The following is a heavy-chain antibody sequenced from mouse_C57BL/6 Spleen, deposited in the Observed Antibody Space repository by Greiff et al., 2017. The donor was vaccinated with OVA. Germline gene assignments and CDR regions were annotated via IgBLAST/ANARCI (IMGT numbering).Heavy chain of an antibody. Sequence: QVQLQQPGAELVKPGASVKLSCKASGYTFTSYWMHWVKQRPGRGLEWIGRIDPNSGGTKYNEKFKSKATLTVDKPSSTAYMQLSSLTSEDSAVYYCARRGITTVWEDYYAMDYWGQGTSVTVSS. CDR3: ARRGITTVWEDYYAMDY. V-gene: IGHV1-72*01. CDR1: GYTFTSYW. D-gene: IGHD1-1*01. J-gene: IGHJ4*01. CDR2: IDPNSGGT.